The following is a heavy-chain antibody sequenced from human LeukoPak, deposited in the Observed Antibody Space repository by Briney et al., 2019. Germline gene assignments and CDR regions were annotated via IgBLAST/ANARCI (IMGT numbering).Heavy chain of an antibody. V-gene: IGHV3-21*04. Sequence: PGGSLRLSCAASGFTFSSYSMNWVRQAPGKGLEWVSSISSSSSYIYYADSVKGRFTISRDNAKNSLYLQMNSLRADDTAVYYCAREIIVGSFMVRGVMGYWGQGTLVTVSS. CDR1: GFTFSSYS. CDR3: AREIIVGSFMVRGVMGY. J-gene: IGHJ4*02. D-gene: IGHD3-10*01. CDR2: ISSSSSYI.